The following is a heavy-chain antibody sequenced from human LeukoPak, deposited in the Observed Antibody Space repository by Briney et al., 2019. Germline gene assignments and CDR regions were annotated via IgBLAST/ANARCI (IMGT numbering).Heavy chain of an antibody. V-gene: IGHV3-21*01. CDR1: GFTFSSYS. CDR2: ISSSSSYI. D-gene: IGHD5-12*01. Sequence: GGSLRLSCAASGFTFSSYSMNWVRQAPGKGLEWVSSISSSSSYIYYADSVKGRFTISRDNAKNSLYLRMNSLRAEDTAVYYCARYSGYDGGFDYWGQGTLVTVSS. J-gene: IGHJ4*02. CDR3: ARYSGYDGGFDY.